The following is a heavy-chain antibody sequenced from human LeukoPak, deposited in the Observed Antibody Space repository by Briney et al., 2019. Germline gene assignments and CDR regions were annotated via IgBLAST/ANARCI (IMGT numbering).Heavy chain of an antibody. CDR3: ARALGWQWVHFDY. CDR1: GDSINTISSYY. CDR2: VFVTGST. J-gene: IGHJ4*02. D-gene: IGHD6-19*01. Sequence: SETLSLTCNVSGDSINTISSYYWSWIRQPPGKGLEWLGRVFVTGSTNYNPSLKSRMTMSVDTSKNQFSLELTSVTAADTAVYFCARALGWQWVHFDYWGQGILVIVSS. V-gene: IGHV4-4*07.